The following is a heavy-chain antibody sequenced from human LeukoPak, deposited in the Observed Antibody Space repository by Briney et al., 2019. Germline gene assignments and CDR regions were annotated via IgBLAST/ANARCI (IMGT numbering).Heavy chain of an antibody. V-gene: IGHV1-46*01. J-gene: IGHJ4*02. CDR1: GYTFTGYY. Sequence: ASVKVSCKASGYTFTGYYMHWVRQAPGQGLEWMGIINPSGGSTSYAQKFQGRVTMTRDTSTSTVYMELSSLRSEDTAVYYCARDYYVWGSYRYYDYWGQGTLVTVSS. CDR3: ARDYYVWGSYRYYDY. CDR2: INPSGGST. D-gene: IGHD3-16*02.